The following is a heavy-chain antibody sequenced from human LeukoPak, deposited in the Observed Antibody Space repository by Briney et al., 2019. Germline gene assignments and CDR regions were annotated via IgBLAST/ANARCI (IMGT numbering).Heavy chain of an antibody. V-gene: IGHV4-39*07. Sequence: SETLSLTCSVSGGSISLSYYYWGWIRQPPGKALEWIGSVYYSGSTYYNPSLKSRVTISVDTSKNQFSLKLSSVTAADTAVYYCARDLHSSGWNILDYWGQGTLVTVSS. D-gene: IGHD6-19*01. CDR3: ARDLHSSGWNILDY. CDR1: GGSISLSYYY. CDR2: VYYSGST. J-gene: IGHJ4*02.